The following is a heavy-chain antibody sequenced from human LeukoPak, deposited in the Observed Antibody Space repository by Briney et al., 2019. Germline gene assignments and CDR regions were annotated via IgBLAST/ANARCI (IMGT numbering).Heavy chain of an antibody. J-gene: IGHJ5*02. D-gene: IGHD6-19*01. CDR1: GGSISSYY. Sequence: PSETLPLTCTVSGGSISSYYWSWIRQPPGKGLEWIGYIYYSGSTNYNPSLKSRVTISVDTSKNQFSLKLSSVTAADTAVYYCARVSGDSSGWYRWSDPWGQGTLVTVSS. CDR2: IYYSGST. V-gene: IGHV4-59*01. CDR3: ARVSGDSSGWYRWSDP.